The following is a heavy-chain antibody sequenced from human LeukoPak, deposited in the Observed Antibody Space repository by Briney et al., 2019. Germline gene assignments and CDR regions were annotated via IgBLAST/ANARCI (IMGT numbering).Heavy chain of an antibody. V-gene: IGHV3-66*01. CDR2: IYSGDST. CDR1: GFTVSSNY. J-gene: IGHJ4*02. CDR3: PRALPRTQVYFDY. D-gene: IGHD1-14*01. Sequence: GGSLRLSCAASGFTVSSNYVSWVRQAPGKGLEWVSIIYSGDSTYYADSVKGRFTISRDNYKNTLYLQMNSLRAEDTAMYYCPRALPRTQVYFDYWGQGTLVTVSS.